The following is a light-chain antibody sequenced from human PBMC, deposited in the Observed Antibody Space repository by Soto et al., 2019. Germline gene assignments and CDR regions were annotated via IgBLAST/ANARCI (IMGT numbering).Light chain of an antibody. CDR3: QQYYHWGLS. CDR1: QNVANN. CDR2: ASS. V-gene: IGKV3D-15*01. J-gene: IGKJ4*01. Sequence: VMTQSPANLSVSPGEGVTLFCRASQNVANNIAWYQVKPAQPPRLLIYASSTRATGIPATFSGSGSETHSSLTISSLQSEDSAFYYCQQYYHWGLSFGGGTKVEI.